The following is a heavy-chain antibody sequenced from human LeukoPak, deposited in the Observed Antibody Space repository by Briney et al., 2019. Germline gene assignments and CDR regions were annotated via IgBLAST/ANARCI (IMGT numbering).Heavy chain of an antibody. CDR1: GYPFTGYY. Sequence: ASVKVSCKASGYPFTGYYMHWVRQAPGQGLEWMGWINPNSGGTNYAQKFQGWVTMTRDTSISTAYMELSRLRSDDTAVYYCARAGTVEMTPLDYWGQGTLVTVSS. CDR3: ARAGTVEMTPLDY. D-gene: IGHD5-24*01. CDR2: INPNSGGT. J-gene: IGHJ4*02. V-gene: IGHV1-2*04.